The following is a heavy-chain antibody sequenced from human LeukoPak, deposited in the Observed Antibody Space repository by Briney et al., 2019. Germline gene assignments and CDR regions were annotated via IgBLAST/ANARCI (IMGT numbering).Heavy chain of an antibody. D-gene: IGHD6-13*01. J-gene: IGHJ6*02. CDR2: IYPGDSDT. CDR3: ARFSSSWVDAVDYYGMDV. V-gene: IGHV5-51*01. Sequence: KPGESLKISCKGSGYIFTSYWIGWVRQMPGKGLEWMGIIYPGDSDTRYSPSFQGQVTISADKSISTAYLQWSSLKASDTAMYYCARFSSSWVDAVDYYGMDVWGQGTTVTVSS. CDR1: GYIFTSYW.